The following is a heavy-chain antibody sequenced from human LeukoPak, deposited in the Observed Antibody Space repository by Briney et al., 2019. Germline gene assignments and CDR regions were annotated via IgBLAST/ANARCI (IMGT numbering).Heavy chain of an antibody. CDR2: ISSSGSTI. CDR3: AKVIKWFGELLPAYFDY. V-gene: IGHV3-11*01. Sequence: GGSLRLSCAASGFTFSDYYMSWIRQAPGKGLEWVSYISSSGSTIYYADSVKGRFTISRDNSKNTLYLQMNSLRAEDTAVYYCAKVIKWFGELLPAYFDYWGQGTLVTVSS. J-gene: IGHJ4*02. D-gene: IGHD3-10*01. CDR1: GFTFSDYY.